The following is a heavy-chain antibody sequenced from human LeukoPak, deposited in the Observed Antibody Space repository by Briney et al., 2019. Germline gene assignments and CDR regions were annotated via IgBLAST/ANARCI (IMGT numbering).Heavy chain of an antibody. V-gene: IGHV3-64*01. CDR1: GGSISSYY. Sequence: ETLSLTCTVSGGSISSYYWSWVRQAPGKGLDYVSAISSDGGTTYYANSVKGRFTFSRDNSKNTLYLQMATLRTDDMAVYYCARGPSGYGFMDVWGQGTTVTVSS. CDR2: ISSDGGTT. CDR3: ARGPSGYGFMDV. D-gene: IGHD5-12*01. J-gene: IGHJ6*02.